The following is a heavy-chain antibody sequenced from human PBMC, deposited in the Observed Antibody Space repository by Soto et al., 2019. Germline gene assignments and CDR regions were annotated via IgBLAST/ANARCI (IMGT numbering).Heavy chain of an antibody. V-gene: IGHV3-53*01. D-gene: IGHD1-26*01. CDR1: GFTVSGSY. CDR3: ARVRPEWELGGNYFDY. CDR2: IYSGGST. Sequence: PGGSLRLSCAAPGFTVSGSYMSWVRQAPGKGLDWVSLIYSGGSTYYADSVKGRFTISRDNSKNTLYLQMHSLRAEDTAMYYCARVRPEWELGGNYFDYWGQGTLVTVSS. J-gene: IGHJ4*02.